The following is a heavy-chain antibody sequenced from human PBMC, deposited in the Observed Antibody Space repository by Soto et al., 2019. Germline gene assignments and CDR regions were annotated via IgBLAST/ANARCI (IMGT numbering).Heavy chain of an antibody. CDR3: AKVPPPHSYNSKKVQPFRSCRTTSSYGCDGCIYGMDV. Sequence: PGGSLRLSCAASGFTFSSYGMHWVRQAPGKGLEWVAVISYDGSNKYYADSVKGRFTISRDNSKNTLYLQMNSLRAEDTAVYYCAKVPPPHSYNSKKVQPFRSCRTTSSYGCDGCIYGMDVWGQVTTVPVSS. V-gene: IGHV3-30*18. D-gene: IGHD2-2*01. J-gene: IGHJ6*02. CDR2: ISYDGSNK. CDR1: GFTFSSYG.